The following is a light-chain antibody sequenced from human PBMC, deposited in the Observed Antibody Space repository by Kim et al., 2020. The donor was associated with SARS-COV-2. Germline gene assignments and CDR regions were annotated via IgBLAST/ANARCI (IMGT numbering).Light chain of an antibody. J-gene: IGKJ5*01. CDR2: GAA. CDR1: QSVGSNY. Sequence: PGDSATLSCRASQSVGSNYLAWYQQKPGQAPRLLIHGAASRATGIPDRISGIGSGTDFTLIISRLETEDFAVYYCQQYGDSPITFGQGTRLEIK. CDR3: QQYGDSPIT. V-gene: IGKV3-20*01.